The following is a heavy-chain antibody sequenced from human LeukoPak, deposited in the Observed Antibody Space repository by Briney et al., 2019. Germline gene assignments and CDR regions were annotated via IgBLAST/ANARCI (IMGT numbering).Heavy chain of an antibody. V-gene: IGHV5-51*01. D-gene: IGHD2-2*01. CDR1: GYTFTSYW. Sequence: GESLKISCKGSGYTFTSYWIGWVRQMPGKRLESMAIIHPDDSDTRYSPSFQGQVTISADKSISTAYLQWSSLKASDTAMYYCARGYCSTTRCYYFDLWGQGTLVTVSS. J-gene: IGHJ4*02. CDR2: IHPDDSDT. CDR3: ARGYCSTTRCYYFDL.